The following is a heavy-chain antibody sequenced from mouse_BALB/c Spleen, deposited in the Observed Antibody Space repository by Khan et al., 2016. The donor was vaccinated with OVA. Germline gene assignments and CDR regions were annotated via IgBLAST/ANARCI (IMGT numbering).Heavy chain of an antibody. V-gene: IGHV3-8*02. Sequence: EVKLEESGPSLVKPSQTLSLTCSVTGDSITTGYWNWIRKFPGNKLEYMGYIIYTGYTYYNPSLKSRISITRHTSTNQYYLLLNSVTDEDTATYYCALPTYRYAFVYWGQGTLVTVSA. CDR1: GDSITTGY. D-gene: IGHD2-14*01. CDR3: ALPTYRYAFVY. J-gene: IGHJ3*01. CDR2: IIYTGYT.